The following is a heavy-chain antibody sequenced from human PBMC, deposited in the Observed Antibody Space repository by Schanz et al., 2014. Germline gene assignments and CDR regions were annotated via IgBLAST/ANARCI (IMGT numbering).Heavy chain of an antibody. CDR1: GGSFSGYW. V-gene: IGHV4-34*01. Sequence: QVQLQQWGAGLLKPSETLSLTCAFSGGSFSGYWWTWVRQSPGKGLEWIGEVNHGGYTNYNPSLTSRFTVPGDMPKNRFPLRLSSVTAADTAAYYCATWSGTRLFHNWGQGTLVTVSS. J-gene: IGHJ4*02. CDR3: ATWSGTRLFHN. CDR2: VNHGGYT. D-gene: IGHD1-7*01.